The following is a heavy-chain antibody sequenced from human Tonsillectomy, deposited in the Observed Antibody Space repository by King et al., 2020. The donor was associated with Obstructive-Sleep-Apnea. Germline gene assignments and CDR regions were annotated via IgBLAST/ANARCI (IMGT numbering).Heavy chain of an antibody. Sequence: VQLVESGGGSVKPGGSLRLSCAASGVTFSDYYIDWLRQAPGKGLEWVSDISTSSSHTDDAESVKGLFTISRDNAKNTLYLQMNSLRTEDTALYYCTRGHYGMDVWGQGTTVTVSS. CDR3: TRGHYGMDV. CDR1: GVTFSDYY. J-gene: IGHJ6*02. CDR2: ISTSSSHT. V-gene: IGHV3-11*06.